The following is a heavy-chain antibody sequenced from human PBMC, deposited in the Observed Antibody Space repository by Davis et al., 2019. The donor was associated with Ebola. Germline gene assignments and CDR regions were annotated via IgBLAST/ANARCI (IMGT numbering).Heavy chain of an antibody. Sequence: MPSETLSLTCAASGGSFSGYYWNWIRQSPGKGLEWIGEINHRGRTRYNPSLKSRVTISGDTSKNQFSLNLMSVTAADTALYYCARRIVVAWGSFYYDYWGQGILVTVSS. V-gene: IGHV4-34*01. J-gene: IGHJ4*02. CDR3: ARRIVVAWGSFYYDY. CDR2: INHRGRT. CDR1: GGSFSGYY. D-gene: IGHD6-19*01.